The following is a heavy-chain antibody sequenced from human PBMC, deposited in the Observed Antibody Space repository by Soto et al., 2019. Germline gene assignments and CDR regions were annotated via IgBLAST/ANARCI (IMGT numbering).Heavy chain of an antibody. CDR2: IYYSGST. D-gene: IGHD4-17*01. Sequence: SETLSLTCTVSGGSISSSSYYWGWIRQPPGKGLEWIGSIYYSGSTYYNPSLKSRVTISVDTSKNQFSLKLSSVTAADTAVYYCASRDYGDLTYYFDYWGQGTLVNVSS. CDR1: GGSISSSSYY. CDR3: ASRDYGDLTYYFDY. V-gene: IGHV4-39*01. J-gene: IGHJ4*02.